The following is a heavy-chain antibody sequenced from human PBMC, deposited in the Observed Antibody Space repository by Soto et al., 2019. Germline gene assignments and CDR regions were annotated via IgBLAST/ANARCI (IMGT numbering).Heavy chain of an antibody. D-gene: IGHD1-26*01. CDR2: ISGSGGST. Sequence: LRVSCAASGFTFSSYAMSWGRQAPGKGLEWVSAISGSGGSTYYADSVKGRFTISRDNSKNTLYLQMNSLRAEDTAVYYCVKDPPRGNIVGATRRGGLDYWGKGTLVTVSS. V-gene: IGHV3-23*01. CDR1: GFTFSSYA. CDR3: VKDPPRGNIVGATRRGGLDY. J-gene: IGHJ4*02.